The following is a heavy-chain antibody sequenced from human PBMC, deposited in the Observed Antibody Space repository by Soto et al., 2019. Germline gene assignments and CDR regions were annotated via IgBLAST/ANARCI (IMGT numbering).Heavy chain of an antibody. D-gene: IGHD2-21*02. J-gene: IGHJ4*02. Sequence: SGPTLVNPTQTLTLTCTFSGFSLTTDGVGVAWIRQPPGKALEWLGIIYWDDDKRYTPSLKSRLTITKDTSKNQVVLTMTNMDPVDTGTYYCARDSRDWYGLDYWGQGTLVTVSS. CDR2: IYWDDDK. CDR1: GFSLTTDGVG. CDR3: ARDSRDWYGLDY. V-gene: IGHV2-5*02.